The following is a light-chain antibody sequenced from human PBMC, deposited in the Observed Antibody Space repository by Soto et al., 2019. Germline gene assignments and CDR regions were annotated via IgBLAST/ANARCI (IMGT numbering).Light chain of an antibody. Sequence: SALTQPASVSGSPGQSITISCTGASSDVGGYNYVSWHQQHPGKAPKLTIYDVSSRPSGVSNRFSASKSGNTASLTISGLQAEDEADYYCTSYTSSGTYVFGIGT. CDR1: SSDVGGYNY. V-gene: IGLV2-14*01. CDR2: DVS. CDR3: TSYTSSGTYV. J-gene: IGLJ1*01.